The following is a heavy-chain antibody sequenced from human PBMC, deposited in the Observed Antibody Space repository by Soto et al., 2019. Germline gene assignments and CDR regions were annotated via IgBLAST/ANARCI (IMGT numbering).Heavy chain of an antibody. J-gene: IGHJ4*02. V-gene: IGHV3-48*02. D-gene: IGHD6-13*01. CDR3: ARDLSWAFDH. CDR2: IRGTTTI. Sequence: GGSLRLSCAASGFSFRDHSMNWVRQAPGKGLEWISYIRGTTTISYADSVKGRFTISRDNAENSLYLQMNSLRDEDTAVYYCARDLSWAFDHWGQGALVTVSS. CDR1: GFSFRDHS.